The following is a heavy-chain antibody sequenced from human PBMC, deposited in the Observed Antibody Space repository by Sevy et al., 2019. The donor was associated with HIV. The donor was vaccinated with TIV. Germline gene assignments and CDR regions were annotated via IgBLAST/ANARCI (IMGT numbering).Heavy chain of an antibody. Sequence: GGSLRLSCAASGFTFSSYWMSWVRQAPGKGLEWVANIKKNGSEKYYVDTVKGRITISRDNAKKSLYLQMNSLRAEDTAVYYCAREWGHVWGSSRQNWFDPWGQGTLVTVSS. J-gene: IGHJ5*02. D-gene: IGHD3-16*01. V-gene: IGHV3-7*01. CDR1: GFTFSSYW. CDR3: AREWGHVWGSSRQNWFDP. CDR2: IKKNGSEK.